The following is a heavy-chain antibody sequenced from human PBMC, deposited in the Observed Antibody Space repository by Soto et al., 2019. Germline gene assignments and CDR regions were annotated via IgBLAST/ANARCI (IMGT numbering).Heavy chain of an antibody. CDR3: AKGPRGHGYNPYYYYGLDV. CDR2: IYHSGIT. Sequence: TLALACTAPGCCISRGGYSGLWIRQPPGTGLELIWYIYHSGITYYNPSLKSRVTISVDTSKNQSSLKLTSVTAADTAVYYCAKGPRGHGYNPYYYYGLDVCRQGTTVTVSS. D-gene: IGHD5-12*01. CDR1: GCCISRGGYS. V-gene: IGHV4-30-2*02. J-gene: IGHJ6*02.